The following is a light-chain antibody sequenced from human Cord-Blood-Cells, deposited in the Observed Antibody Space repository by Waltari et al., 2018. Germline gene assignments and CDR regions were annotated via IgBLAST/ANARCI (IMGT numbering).Light chain of an antibody. CDR2: EGS. CDR3: CSYAGSSTPV. CDR1: SSDVGSSNL. J-gene: IGLJ3*02. Sequence: QSALTQPAPVSGSPGQSITISCTGTSSDVGSSNLVSWYQQHPGKAPKLMIYEGSKRPSGVSNRFSGSKSGNTASLTIPGLQAEDESDYYCCSYAGSSTPVFGGGTKLTVL. V-gene: IGLV2-23*01.